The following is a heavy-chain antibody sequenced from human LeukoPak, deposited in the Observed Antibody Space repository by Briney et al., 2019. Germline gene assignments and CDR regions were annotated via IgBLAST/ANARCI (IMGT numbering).Heavy chain of an antibody. J-gene: IGHJ4*02. D-gene: IGHD1-14*01. CDR1: GFTFNTYW. CDR2: INQDGSVR. CDR3: AREVWGPEY. V-gene: IGHV3-7*01. Sequence: GGSLRLSCAASGFTFNTYWMIWVRQAPGKGLDWVANINQDGSVRYYVASVKGRFTISRDNAKNLVHLQMNSLRAEDTAVYYCAREVWGPEYWGQGTLVTVSS.